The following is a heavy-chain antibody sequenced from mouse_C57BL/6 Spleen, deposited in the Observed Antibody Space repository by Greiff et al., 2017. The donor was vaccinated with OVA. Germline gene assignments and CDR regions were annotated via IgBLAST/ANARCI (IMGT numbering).Heavy chain of an antibody. CDR3: ARSFYDGYLTYAMDY. J-gene: IGHJ4*01. D-gene: IGHD2-3*01. Sequence: QVQLQQSGPELVKPGASVKISCKASGYAFSSSWMNWVKQRPGKGLEWIGRIYPGDGDTNYNGKFKGKATLTADKSSSTAYMQLSSLTSEDSAVYFCARSFYDGYLTYAMDYWGQGTSVTVSS. V-gene: IGHV1-82*01. CDR1: GYAFSSSW. CDR2: IYPGDGDT.